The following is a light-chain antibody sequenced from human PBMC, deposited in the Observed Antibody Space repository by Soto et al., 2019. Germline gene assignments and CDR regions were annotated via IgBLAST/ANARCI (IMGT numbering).Light chain of an antibody. V-gene: IGKV1-39*01. Sequence: DIQMTQSPSSLSASVGDRVTITCRASQTISNYLNWYQQQPGRAPKLLIYTTSNLQSGVPSRFSGSGSGTDFTLTISSLQPEDFATYYCQQTYSTPLTFGGGTKVEIK. CDR2: TTS. J-gene: IGKJ4*01. CDR3: QQTYSTPLT. CDR1: QTISNY.